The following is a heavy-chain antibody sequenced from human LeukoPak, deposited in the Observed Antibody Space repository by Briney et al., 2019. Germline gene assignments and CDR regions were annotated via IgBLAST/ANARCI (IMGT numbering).Heavy chain of an antibody. CDR3: ASRGYSYGFWY. CDR2: IYHSGST. J-gene: IGHJ4*02. D-gene: IGHD5-18*01. V-gene: IGHV4-38-2*02. CDR1: GYSISSGYY. Sequence: KPSETVSLTCTVSGYSISSGYYWGWIRQPPGKGLEWIGSIYHSGSTYYNPSLKSRVTISVDTSKNQFSLKLSSVTAADTAVYYCASRGYSYGFWYWGQGTLVTVSS.